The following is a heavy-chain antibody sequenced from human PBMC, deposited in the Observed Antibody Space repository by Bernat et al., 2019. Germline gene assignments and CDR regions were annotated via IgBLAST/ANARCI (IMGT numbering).Heavy chain of an antibody. V-gene: IGHV1-18*01. D-gene: IGHD2-15*01. J-gene: IGHJ4*02. CDR1: GYTFTSYG. Sequence: QVQLVQSGAEVKKPGASVKVSCKASGYTFTSYGISWVRQAPGQGLEWMGWISAYNGNTNYAQKLQGRVTMTTDTSTSTAYMELRSLRSDATAVYYCARDCSGGSCYPDQYYFDYWGKGTLVTVSS. CDR2: ISAYNGNT. CDR3: ARDCSGGSCYPDQYYFDY.